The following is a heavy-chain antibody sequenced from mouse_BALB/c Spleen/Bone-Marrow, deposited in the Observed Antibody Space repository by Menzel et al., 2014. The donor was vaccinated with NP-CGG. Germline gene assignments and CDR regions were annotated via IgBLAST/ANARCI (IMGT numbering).Heavy chain of an antibody. V-gene: IGHV5-17*02. CDR1: GFTFSSFG. J-gene: IGHJ2*01. CDR2: ISSGSSTI. D-gene: IGHD1-1*01. Sequence: EVQLQESGGGLVQPGGSRKLSCAASGFTFSSFGMHWVRQAPEKGLEWVAYISSGSSTIYYADTVMGRFTNSRDNPKNTLFLQMTSLRSEDTAMYYCARSGSSSGYFDYWGQGTTLTVSS. CDR3: ARSGSSSGYFDY.